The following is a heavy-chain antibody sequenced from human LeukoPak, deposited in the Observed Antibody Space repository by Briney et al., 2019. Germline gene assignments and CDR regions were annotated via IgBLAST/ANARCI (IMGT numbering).Heavy chain of an antibody. J-gene: IGHJ5*02. CDR3: ATTAAGNDGNWFDP. D-gene: IGHD6-13*01. CDR2: IIPILGIA. V-gene: IGHV1-69*04. Sequence: GASVKVSCKASGGTFSSYAISWERQAPGQGLEWMGRIIPILGIANYAQKFQGRVTITADKSTSTAYMELSSLRSEDTAVYYCATTAAGNDGNWFDPWGQGTLVTVSS. CDR1: GGTFSSYA.